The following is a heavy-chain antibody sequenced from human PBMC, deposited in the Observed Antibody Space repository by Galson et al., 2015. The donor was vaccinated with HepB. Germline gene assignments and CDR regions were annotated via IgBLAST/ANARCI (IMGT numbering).Heavy chain of an antibody. CDR3: ARDDPTKSYYMDV. CDR1: GYTFTGYF. CDR2: INPKNGVT. V-gene: IGHV1-2*06. Sequence: SVKVSCKASGYTFTGYFLHWVRQAPRQGLEWMGRINPKNGVTNYAPRFHGRVSMTRDTAISTAYMELSSLISDDTAVYYCARDDPTKSYYMDVWGKGTTVTVSS. J-gene: IGHJ6*03.